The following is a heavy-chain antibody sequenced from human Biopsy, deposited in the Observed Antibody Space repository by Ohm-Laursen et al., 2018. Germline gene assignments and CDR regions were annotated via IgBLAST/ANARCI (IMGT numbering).Heavy chain of an antibody. J-gene: IGHJ4*02. CDR2: IIPIFNTP. D-gene: IGHD3-10*01. CDR1: GDRFSNYP. V-gene: IGHV1-69*06. Sequence: SVKVSCKVSGDRFSNYPISWVRQAPGQGLEWMGGIIPIFNTPKYAQRFQGRVTITADRSTTTAYMELSSLRSEDTAVYYCARDRIGGRGDPPDHWGQGTLVTVSS. CDR3: ARDRIGGRGDPPDH.